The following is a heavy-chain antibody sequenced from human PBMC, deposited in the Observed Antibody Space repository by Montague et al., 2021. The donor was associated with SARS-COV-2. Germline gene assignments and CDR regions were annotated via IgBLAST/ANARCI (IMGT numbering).Heavy chain of an antibody. CDR1: GGSINDHY. J-gene: IGHJ2*01. V-gene: IGHV4-4*09. D-gene: IGHD3-22*01. CDR3: ARRGYYDSAGYHWHLDL. Sequence: SETLSLTCTVSGGSINDHYRRWIRQSPGKGLEWIGYISSNGKTNYNPSLKSRVTLSADASRNEFSLKPDSVTAADTAVYFCARRGYYDSAGYHWHLDLWGRGMLVTVSS. CDR2: ISSNGKT.